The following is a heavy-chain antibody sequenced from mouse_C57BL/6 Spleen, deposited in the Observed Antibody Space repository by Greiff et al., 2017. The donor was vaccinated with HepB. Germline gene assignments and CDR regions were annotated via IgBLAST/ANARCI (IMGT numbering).Heavy chain of an antibody. CDR2: IDPENGDT. D-gene: IGHD2-5*01. V-gene: IGHV14-4*01. CDR3: TPSPLYYSNFPWFAY. Sequence: EVQLQQSGAELVRPGASVKLSCTASGFNIKDDYMHWVKQRPEQGLEWIGWIDPENGDTEYASKFQGKATITADTSSNTAYLQLSSVTSEDTAVYYCTPSPLYYSNFPWFAYWGQGTLVTVSA. CDR1: GFNIKDDY. J-gene: IGHJ3*01.